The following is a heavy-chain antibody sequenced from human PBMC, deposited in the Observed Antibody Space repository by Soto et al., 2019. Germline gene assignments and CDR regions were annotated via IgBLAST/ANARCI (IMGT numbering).Heavy chain of an antibody. J-gene: IGHJ5*02. V-gene: IGHV3-7*01. CDR3: ARDNSPDSINWFRPPWFDP. Sequence: GGSLRLSCAASGFTFDDYAMHWVRQAPGKGLEWVAGIKQDGSKKYYVDSVKGRFTISRDNAKNSVYLQMNSLRADDTAVHYCARDNSPDSINWFRPPWFDPWGQGTLVTVSS. D-gene: IGHD6-13*01. CDR2: IKQDGSKK. CDR1: GFTFDDYA.